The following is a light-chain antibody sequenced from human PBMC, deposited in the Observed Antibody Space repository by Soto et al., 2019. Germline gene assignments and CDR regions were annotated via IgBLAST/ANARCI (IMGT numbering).Light chain of an antibody. CDR1: QSVSSSY. V-gene: IGKV3-20*01. CDR2: GAS. Sequence: EIVLTQSPGTLSLSPGERATLSCRASQSVSSSYLAWYQQKPGQATRLLIYGASSSATGIPDRFSGRWSGTDFTLTSSRLAPEYFAVYYCQQYGSSPRTFGQGTKVEIK. CDR3: QQYGSSPRT. J-gene: IGKJ1*01.